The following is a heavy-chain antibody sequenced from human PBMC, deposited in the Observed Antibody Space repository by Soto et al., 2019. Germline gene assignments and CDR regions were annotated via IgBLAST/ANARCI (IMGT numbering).Heavy chain of an antibody. CDR2: INAGNGNT. J-gene: IGHJ6*02. D-gene: IGHD1-26*01. Sequence: QVQLVQSGAEVKKPGASVKVSCKASGYTFTSYAMHWVRQAPGQRLEWMGWINAGNGNTKYSQKFQGRVTITRDTSASTAYMELSSLRSDDTAVYYCAGGRIVGATTRPYYYYGMDVWGQGTTVTVSS. CDR3: AGGRIVGATTRPYYYYGMDV. CDR1: GYTFTSYA. V-gene: IGHV1-3*01.